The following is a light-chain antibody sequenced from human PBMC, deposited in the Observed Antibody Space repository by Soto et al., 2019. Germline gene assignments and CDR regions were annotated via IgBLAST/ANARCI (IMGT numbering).Light chain of an antibody. J-gene: IGKJ1*01. CDR2: GAS. CDR3: HQYGSSPQT. CDR1: QSVGTY. Sequence: IVLTQSSDTKSLYPGARATLSCMASQSVGTYLAWYQQKPGQAPRLLIYGASTRATGIPDRFSGGGSGTDFTLTISILEPEDFAVYYCHQYGSSPQTFGQGTKVAI. V-gene: IGKV3-20*01.